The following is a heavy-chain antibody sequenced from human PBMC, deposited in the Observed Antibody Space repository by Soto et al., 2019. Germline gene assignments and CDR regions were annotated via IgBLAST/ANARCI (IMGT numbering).Heavy chain of an antibody. J-gene: IGHJ5*02. Sequence: SETLSLTCTVSGGSISSYYWSWIRQPPGKGLGWIGYIYYSGSTNYNPSLKSRVTISVDTSKNQFSLKLSSVTAADTAVYYCATASIHYYGSGSARYWFDPWGQGTLVTVSS. V-gene: IGHV4-59*08. D-gene: IGHD3-10*01. CDR2: IYYSGST. CDR3: ATASIHYYGSGSARYWFDP. CDR1: GGSISSYY.